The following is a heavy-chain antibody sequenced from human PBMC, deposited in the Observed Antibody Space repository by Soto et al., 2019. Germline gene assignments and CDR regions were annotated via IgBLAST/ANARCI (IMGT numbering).Heavy chain of an antibody. CDR1: GFNFSNHW. CDR2: ITSDGKSK. J-gene: IGHJ5*02. D-gene: IGHD2-21*02. V-gene: IGHV3-74*01. Sequence: GGTLRLSCAASGFNFSNHWMHWVRQRPAEGLVWVSRITSDGKSKAYAESVKGRFAISRDNAKNTLYLQMNGLTAEDTAVYYCARESGDWPLNWFDPWGQGTLVTVSS. CDR3: ARESGDWPLNWFDP.